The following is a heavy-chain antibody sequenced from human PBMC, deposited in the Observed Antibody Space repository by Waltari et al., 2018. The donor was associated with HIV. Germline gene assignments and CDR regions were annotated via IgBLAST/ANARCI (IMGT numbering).Heavy chain of an antibody. J-gene: IGHJ6*02. D-gene: IGHD2-15*01. CDR3: AKSPGYCSAGDCHLYGLDV. CDR2: ISISGGST. CDR1: GFPFPNYA. V-gene: IGHV3-23*01. Sequence: EVQLLESGGGLVQPGGSLRLSCAASGFPFPNYAMTWVLQAPGKGMEWVCVISISGGSTYYADSVKGRFTISRDISKNTLYLQMNSLRVEDAAIYYCAKSPGYCSAGDCHLYGLDVWGLGTTVTVSS.